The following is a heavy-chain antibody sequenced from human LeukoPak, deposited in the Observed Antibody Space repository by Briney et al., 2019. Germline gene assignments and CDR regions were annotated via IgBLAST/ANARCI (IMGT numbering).Heavy chain of an antibody. J-gene: IGHJ4*02. CDR1: GGTFSSYA. V-gene: IGHV1-18*01. CDR2: ISAYNANT. Sequence: VASVKVSCKASGGTFSSYAISWVRQAPGQGLEWMGWISAYNANTNYAQKLQGRVTMTTDTSTSTAYMELRSLRSDDTAVYYCARDGYSSSWYVDYWGQGALVTVSS. CDR3: ARDGYSSSWYVDY. D-gene: IGHD6-13*01.